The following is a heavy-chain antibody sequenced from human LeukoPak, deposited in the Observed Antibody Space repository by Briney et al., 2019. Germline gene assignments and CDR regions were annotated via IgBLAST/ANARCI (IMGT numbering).Heavy chain of an antibody. Sequence: SETLSLTCAVYGGSFSGYYWSWIRPPPGKGLEWIGEINHSGSTNYNPSLKSRATISVDTSKIQFSLMLSAVTAADTAVYYCARGQEGATLDYWGQGTLVTVSS. D-gene: IGHD1-26*01. J-gene: IGHJ4*02. CDR3: ARGQEGATLDY. V-gene: IGHV4-34*01. CDR1: GGSFSGYY. CDR2: INHSGST.